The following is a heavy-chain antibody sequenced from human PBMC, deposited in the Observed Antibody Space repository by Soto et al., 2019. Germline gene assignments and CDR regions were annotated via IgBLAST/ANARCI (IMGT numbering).Heavy chain of an antibody. CDR2: IYYSGST. Sequence: SETLSLTCTVSGASISSGGYYWGWIRRHPGKGLEWIGYIYYSGSTYYNTSLKSRVTISVDTSKNQFSLKLSSVTAADTAVYYCARTYYYDSSGYTFDYWGQGTLVTVSS. CDR3: ARTYYYDSSGYTFDY. D-gene: IGHD3-22*01. CDR1: GASISSGGYY. V-gene: IGHV4-31*03. J-gene: IGHJ4*02.